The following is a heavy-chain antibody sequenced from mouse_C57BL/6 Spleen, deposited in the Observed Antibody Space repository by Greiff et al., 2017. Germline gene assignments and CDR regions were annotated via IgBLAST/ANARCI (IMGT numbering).Heavy chain of an antibody. CDR2: IYPRDGST. CDR1: GYTFTSYD. V-gene: IGHV1-85*01. J-gene: IGHJ3*01. CDR3: ARSESSVAY. Sequence: VHLVESGPELVKPGASVKLSCKASGYTFTSYDINWVKQRPGQGLEWIGWIYPRDGSTKYNEKFKGKATLTVDTSSSTAYMELHSLTSEDSAVYYCARSESSVAYWGQGTLVTVSA.